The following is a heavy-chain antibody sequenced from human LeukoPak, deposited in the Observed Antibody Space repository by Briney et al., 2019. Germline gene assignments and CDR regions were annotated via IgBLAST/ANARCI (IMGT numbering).Heavy chain of an antibody. CDR2: IYYSGST. V-gene: IGHV4-59*01. D-gene: IGHD6-13*01. Sequence: QTSETLSLTCTVSGGSISSYYWSWIRQPPGKGLEWIGYIYYSGSTNYNPSLKSRVTISVDTSKNQFSLKLSSVTAADTAVYYCARLSSSWVEYYFDYWGQGTLVTVSS. CDR1: GGSISSYY. J-gene: IGHJ4*02. CDR3: ARLSSSWVEYYFDY.